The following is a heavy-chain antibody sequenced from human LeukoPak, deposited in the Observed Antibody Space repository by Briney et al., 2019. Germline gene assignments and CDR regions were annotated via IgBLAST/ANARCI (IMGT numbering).Heavy chain of an antibody. Sequence: SETLSLTCAVYGGSFSGYYWSWIRQPPGKGLEWIGEINHSGSTNYNPSLKSRVTISVDTSKNQFSLKLSSVTAADTAVYYCARYCGGDCYPYYYYYMDVWGKGTTVTISS. J-gene: IGHJ6*03. D-gene: IGHD2-21*02. CDR1: GGSFSGYY. V-gene: IGHV4-34*01. CDR3: ARYCGGDCYPYYYYYMDV. CDR2: INHSGST.